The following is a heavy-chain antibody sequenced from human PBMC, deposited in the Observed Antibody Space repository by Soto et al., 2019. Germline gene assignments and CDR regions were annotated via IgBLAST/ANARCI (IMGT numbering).Heavy chain of an antibody. Sequence: QVQLVQSGAEVKTPGSSVKVSCKTSGGTFSNYAFSWVRQAPGQGHEWLGGIVPSFGTINYARTFLGRVTITADKSTNTAYMELGSLRSEDTAVYHCARAFYDGRVSYSSYFDLWARGTLVTVSS. J-gene: IGHJ2*01. CDR2: IVPSFGTI. V-gene: IGHV1-69*06. D-gene: IGHD3-22*01. CDR3: ARAFYDGRVSYSSYFDL. CDR1: GGTFSNYA.